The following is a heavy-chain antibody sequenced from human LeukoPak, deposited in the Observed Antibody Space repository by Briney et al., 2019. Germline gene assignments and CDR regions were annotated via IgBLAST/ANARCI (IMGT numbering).Heavy chain of an antibody. CDR3: ARDVPHNWFDT. CDR2: ISGSGGST. V-gene: IGHV3-23*01. J-gene: IGHJ5*02. Sequence: GGSLRLSCAASGFTFSSYAMSWVRQAPGKGLEWVSAISGSGGSTYYADSVKGRFTVSRDNAKNTLYLQMNSLRAEDTAVYYCARDVPHNWFDTWGQGTLVTVSS. CDR1: GFTFSSYA.